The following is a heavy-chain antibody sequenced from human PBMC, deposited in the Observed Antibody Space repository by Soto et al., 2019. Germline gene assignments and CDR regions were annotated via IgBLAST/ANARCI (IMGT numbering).Heavy chain of an antibody. CDR3: AKDRLPPSRGRFDV. V-gene: IGHV3-9*01. CDR2: IGWRSFTL. CDR1: GFSFDDYA. D-gene: IGHD3-16*01. Sequence: EVKLVESGGGWVQPGRSLRLSCAASGFSFDDYAMHWVRQLPGKGLEWVAGIGWRSFTLGYANSVKGRFTISRDNAQNFLYLEMDGLRAGASALFFCAKDRLPPSRGRFDVWGQGTLVTVSS. J-gene: IGHJ4*02.